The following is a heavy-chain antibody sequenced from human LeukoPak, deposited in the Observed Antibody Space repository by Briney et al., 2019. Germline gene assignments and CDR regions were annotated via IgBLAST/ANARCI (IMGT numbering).Heavy chain of an antibody. CDR2: INGDGSNS. D-gene: IGHD3-16*01. Sequence: GGSLRLSCVASGFTFTTYWMHWVRHAPGKGLVWVSRINGDGSNSNYADSVKGRFTTSRDNARNTLYLQMNGLRAEDTALYYCARTSPTSHFDFWGQGTLVTVS. J-gene: IGHJ4*02. V-gene: IGHV3-74*01. CDR1: GFTFTTYW. CDR3: ARTSPTSHFDF.